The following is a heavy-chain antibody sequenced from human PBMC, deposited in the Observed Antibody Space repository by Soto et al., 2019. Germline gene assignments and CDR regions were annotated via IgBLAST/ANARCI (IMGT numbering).Heavy chain of an antibody. J-gene: IGHJ4*02. CDR3: VKDRYVDY. CDR2: ISSNGGST. V-gene: IGHV3-64D*06. CDR1: GFTLSNYA. Sequence: GSLRLSCSVSGFTLSNYAMHWVRQAPGKGLEYAASISSNGGSTYYADSVKGRFIISRDNSKNTLYLQMSSLRVDDTAVYYCVKDRYVDYWGQGALVTVSS.